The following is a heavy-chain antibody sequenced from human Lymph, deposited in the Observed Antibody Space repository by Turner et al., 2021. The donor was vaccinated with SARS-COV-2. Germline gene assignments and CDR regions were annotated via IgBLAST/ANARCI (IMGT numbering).Heavy chain of an antibody. CDR2: ISSSGGST. Sequence: EVKLLESGGGLVQHGGSLSLSCAASGFTFSSYAMSWVRQVPGRGLEWVSTISSSGGSTYYADSVKGRFTISRDNSKNTLYLQMSSLRAEDTAVYYCAKDPNWYVLSAVDYWGQGTLVTVSS. CDR1: GFTFSSYA. D-gene: IGHD1-1*01. CDR3: AKDPNWYVLSAVDY. V-gene: IGHV3-23*01. J-gene: IGHJ4*02.